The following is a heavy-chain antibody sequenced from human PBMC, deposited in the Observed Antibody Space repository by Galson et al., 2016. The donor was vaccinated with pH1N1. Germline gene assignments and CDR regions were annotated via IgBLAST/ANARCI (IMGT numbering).Heavy chain of an antibody. Sequence: ETLSLTCTVSGGSVTSSSYYWGWIRQPPGRGLEWIGSLYDRGSTYYNSALTSRVAISIDTSKNQFSLKVNSVTAADTAMYYCSKVSNSGDFWSGYYIDDWGQGTVVTVSS. D-gene: IGHD3-3*01. CDR3: SKVSNSGDFWSGYYIDD. CDR2: LYDRGST. CDR1: GGSVTSSSYY. J-gene: IGHJ4*02. V-gene: IGHV4-39*07.